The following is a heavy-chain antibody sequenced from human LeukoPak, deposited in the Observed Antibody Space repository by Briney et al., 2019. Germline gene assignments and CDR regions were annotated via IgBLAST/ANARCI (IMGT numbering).Heavy chain of an antibody. CDR2: ISSSGNTI. CDR1: GFTFSSYA. Sequence: GGSLRLSCAASGFTFSSYAMSWVRQAPGKGLEWVSAISSSGNTIYYADSVKGRFTISRDNAKNSLYLQMNSLRAEDTAVYYCARAPAAMPAYYYGMDVWGQGTTVTVSS. V-gene: IGHV3-21*04. CDR3: ARAPAAMPAYYYGMDV. D-gene: IGHD2-2*01. J-gene: IGHJ6*02.